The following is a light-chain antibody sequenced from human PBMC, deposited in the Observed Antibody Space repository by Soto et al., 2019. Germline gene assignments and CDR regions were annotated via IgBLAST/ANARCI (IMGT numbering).Light chain of an antibody. CDR2: AAS. CDR3: QQSYTTPFT. V-gene: IGKV1-39*01. Sequence: DIQMTQSPPSLSASVGDRVMITCRTSQSIDNYLNWYQQKPGKAPKLLIYAASTLQSGVPSRFSASGSETDFTLTISSLQPEDFATYYCQQSYTTPFTFGPGTKVDIK. CDR1: QSIDNY. J-gene: IGKJ3*01.